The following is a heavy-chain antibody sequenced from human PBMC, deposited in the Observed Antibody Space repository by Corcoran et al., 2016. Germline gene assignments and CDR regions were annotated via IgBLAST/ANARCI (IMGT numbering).Heavy chain of an antibody. CDR2: IKSKTDGGTT. CDR1: GFTFSNAW. Sequence: EVQLVESGGGLVKPGGSLRLSCAASGFTFSNAWMSWVRQAPGKGLEWVGRIKSKTDGGTTDYAAPVKGRFTISRDDSKNTLYLQMNSLKTEDTAVYYCTTDPSLWFGATSGSDYWGQSTLVTVSS. CDR3: TTDPSLWFGATSGSDY. V-gene: IGHV3-15*01. J-gene: IGHJ4*02. D-gene: IGHD3-10*01.